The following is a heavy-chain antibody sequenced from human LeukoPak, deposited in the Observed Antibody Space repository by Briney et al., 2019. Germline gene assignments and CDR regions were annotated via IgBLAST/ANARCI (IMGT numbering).Heavy chain of an antibody. CDR3: ARGRYYYDSSGYWLMYYFDY. Sequence: QPGGSLRLSCAASGFTFSSYAMSWVRQAPGKGLEWVSAISGSGGSTYYADSVKGRFTISRDNSKNTLYLQMNSLRAEDTAVYYCARGRYYYDSSGYWLMYYFDYWGQGTLVTVSS. J-gene: IGHJ4*02. CDR2: ISGSGGST. CDR1: GFTFSSYA. D-gene: IGHD3-22*01. V-gene: IGHV3-23*01.